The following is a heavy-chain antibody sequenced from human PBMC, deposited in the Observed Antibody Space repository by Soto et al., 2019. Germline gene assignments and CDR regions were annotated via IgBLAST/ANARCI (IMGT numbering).Heavy chain of an antibody. D-gene: IGHD2-21*02. CDR3: ARAGGDERSFDS. J-gene: IGHJ4*02. CDR2: IYYSGST. V-gene: IGHV4-59*01. Sequence: SETLSLTCTLSGGSISSYYWSWIRQPPGKRLEWIGYIYYSGSTNYNPTLKSRLTMSVDTSKNQFSLKLSSVTAADTAVYYCARAGGDERSFDSWGPGTLVTVSS. CDR1: GGSISSYY.